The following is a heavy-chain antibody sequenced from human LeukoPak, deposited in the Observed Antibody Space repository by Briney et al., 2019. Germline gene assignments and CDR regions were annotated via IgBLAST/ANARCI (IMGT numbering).Heavy chain of an antibody. CDR2: INHSGST. V-gene: IGHV4-34*01. Sequence: PSETLSLTCAVYGGTFSGYYWSWTRQPPGKGLEWIGEINHSGSTNYNPSLKSRVTISVDTSKNQFSLKLSSVTAADTAVYYCARAGGWAAPDYWGQGTLVTVSS. J-gene: IGHJ4*02. CDR1: GGTFSGYY. D-gene: IGHD6-6*01. CDR3: ARAGGWAAPDY.